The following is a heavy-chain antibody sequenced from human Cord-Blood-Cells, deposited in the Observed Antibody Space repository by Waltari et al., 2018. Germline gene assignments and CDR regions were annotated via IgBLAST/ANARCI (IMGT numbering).Heavy chain of an antibody. J-gene: IGHJ2*01. Sequence: QVQLVESGGGVVQPGRSLRLSCAASGFTFSSYGLPWVRQAPGKGLEWVAVISYDGSNKYYADSVKGRFTISRDNSKNTLYLQMNSLRAEDTAVYYCAKDGRGGWYFDLWGRGTLVTVSS. V-gene: IGHV3-30*18. CDR2: ISYDGSNK. CDR3: AKDGRGGWYFDL. CDR1: GFTFSSYG. D-gene: IGHD1-1*01.